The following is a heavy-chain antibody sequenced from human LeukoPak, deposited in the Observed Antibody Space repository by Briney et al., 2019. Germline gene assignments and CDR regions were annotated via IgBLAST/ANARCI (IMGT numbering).Heavy chain of an antibody. CDR1: GGSISSSDYY. CDR2: IYYTGSS. V-gene: IGHV4-39*07. Sequence: SETLSLTCTVSGGSISSSDYYWGWIRQPPGKGLEWIGIIYYTGSSSYNSSLKSRVTISVDTSKNQFSLQLSSVTAADTAVYYCARENYCTNGVCWAFDPWGQGTLVTVSS. D-gene: IGHD2-8*01. CDR3: ARENYCTNGVCWAFDP. J-gene: IGHJ5*02.